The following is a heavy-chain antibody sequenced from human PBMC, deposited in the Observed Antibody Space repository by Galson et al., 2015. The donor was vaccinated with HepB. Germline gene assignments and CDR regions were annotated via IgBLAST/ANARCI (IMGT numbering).Heavy chain of an antibody. Sequence: SVKVSCKASGGTFSSYAISWVRQAPGQGLEWMGGIIPIFGTANYAQKFQGRVTITADKSTSTAYMELSSLRSEDTAVYYCARAHYGGTAFPYYYYGMDVWGQGTTVTVSS. CDR3: ARAHYGGTAFPYYYYGMDV. CDR2: IIPIFGTA. J-gene: IGHJ6*02. CDR1: GGTFSSYA. V-gene: IGHV1-69*06. D-gene: IGHD4-23*01.